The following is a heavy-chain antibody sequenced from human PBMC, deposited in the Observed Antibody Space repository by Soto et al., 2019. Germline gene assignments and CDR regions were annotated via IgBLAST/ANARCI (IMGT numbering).Heavy chain of an antibody. Sequence: SETLSLTCAVPGGSISSGGYSWSWIRQPPGKGLEWIGYIYHSGSTYYNPSLKSRVTISVDRSKNQFSLKLSSVTAADTAVYYCARAMTTVTTIDYWGQGTLVTVSS. CDR1: GGSISSGGYS. CDR2: IYHSGST. J-gene: IGHJ4*02. CDR3: ARAMTTVTTIDY. V-gene: IGHV4-30-2*01. D-gene: IGHD4-17*01.